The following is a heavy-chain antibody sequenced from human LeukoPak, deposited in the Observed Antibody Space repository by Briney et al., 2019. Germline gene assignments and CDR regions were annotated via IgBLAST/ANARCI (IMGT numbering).Heavy chain of an antibody. D-gene: IGHD4-11*01. CDR3: AGGSPQYDY. Sequence: LEWIGRIYTSGSTNYTPSLKSRVTMSVDTSKNQFSLKLSSVTAADTAVYYCAGGSPQYDYWGQGTLVTVSS. J-gene: IGHJ4*02. CDR2: IYTSGST. V-gene: IGHV4-4*07.